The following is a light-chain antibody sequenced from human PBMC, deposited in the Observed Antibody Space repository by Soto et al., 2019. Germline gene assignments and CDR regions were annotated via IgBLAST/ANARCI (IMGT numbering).Light chain of an antibody. J-gene: IGKJ3*01. Sequence: DIQMTQSPSSVSASVGDSVTITCRASQDISSWVAWYQQKPGKAPKLLIHAASSLQDGVPSRFSGSGSETDFTLTISSLQTEDFATYYCQEVNSFPGVTFGPGTKVDIK. V-gene: IGKV1-12*01. CDR1: QDISSW. CDR3: QEVNSFPGVT. CDR2: AAS.